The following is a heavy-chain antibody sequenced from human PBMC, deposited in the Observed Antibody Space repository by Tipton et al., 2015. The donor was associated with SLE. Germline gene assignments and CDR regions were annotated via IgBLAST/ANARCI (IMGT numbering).Heavy chain of an antibody. V-gene: IGHV4-4*07. D-gene: IGHD2-2*01. J-gene: IGHJ3*02. CDR1: GSSIRYSY. CDR3: VRVIVPASRGAFEI. CDR2: VHTSGST. Sequence: TLSLTCTVSGSSIRYSYWCWIRQSAGKGLEWIGLVHTSGSTSYNPSLQSRLTMSLDTSNNQLYLRLSSVTAADTALYYCVRVIVPASRGAFEIWGQGTMVTVSS.